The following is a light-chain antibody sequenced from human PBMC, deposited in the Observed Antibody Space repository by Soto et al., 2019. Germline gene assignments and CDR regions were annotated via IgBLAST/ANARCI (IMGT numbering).Light chain of an antibody. CDR3: SSYAGSNNFV. V-gene: IGLV2-8*01. Sequence: QSALTQPASVSGSPGQSITISCTGTSSDVGAYNYVSWYQQHPGKAPKLMIYEVSRRPSGVPDRFSGSKSGNTASLTVSGLQAEDEAHYYCSSYAGSNNFVFGTGTKVTVL. J-gene: IGLJ1*01. CDR2: EVS. CDR1: SSDVGAYNY.